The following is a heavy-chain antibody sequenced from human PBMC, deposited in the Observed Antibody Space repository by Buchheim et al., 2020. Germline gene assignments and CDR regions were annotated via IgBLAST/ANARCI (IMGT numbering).Heavy chain of an antibody. V-gene: IGHV1-46*03. CDR1: GYTFTNYY. CDR3: ASLSGYSSSWYQWKGNYYYGMDV. Sequence: QVQLVQSGAEVKKPGASVKVSCKASGYTFTNYYMHWVRQAPGQGLEWMGIINPSGGSTSYAQKFQGRVTMTRDTSTSTVYMELSSLRSEDTAVYYCASLSGYSSSWYQWKGNYYYGMDVWGQGTT. CDR2: INPSGGST. D-gene: IGHD6-13*01. J-gene: IGHJ6*02.